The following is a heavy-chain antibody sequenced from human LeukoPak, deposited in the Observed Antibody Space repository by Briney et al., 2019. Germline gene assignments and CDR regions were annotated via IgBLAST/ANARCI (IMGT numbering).Heavy chain of an antibody. J-gene: IGHJ5*02. V-gene: IGHV3-7*03. D-gene: IGHD2-15*01. CDR1: GFTLGNYW. CDR3: ARARCSGGSCYSGYWFDP. Sequence: PGGSLRLSCAASGFTLGNYWMSWVRQAPEKGLEWVANINHNGSDKYYVDSVTGRFTISRDNANNSLYLQMNSLRVEDTAVYYCARARCSGGSCYSGYWFDPWGQGTLVTVSS. CDR2: INHNGSDK.